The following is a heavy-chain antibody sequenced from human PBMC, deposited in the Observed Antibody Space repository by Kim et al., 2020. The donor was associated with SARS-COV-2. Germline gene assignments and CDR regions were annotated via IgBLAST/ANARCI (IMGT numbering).Heavy chain of an antibody. Sequence: GGSLRLSCAASGFTFDDYTMHWVRQAPGKGLEWVSLISWDGGSTYYADSVKGRFTISRDNSKNSLYLQMNSLRTEDTALYYCAKDANSKIYDILTGYSPDYWGQGTLVTVSS. V-gene: IGHV3-43*01. D-gene: IGHD3-9*01. CDR3: AKDANSKIYDILTGYSPDY. J-gene: IGHJ4*02. CDR2: ISWDGGST. CDR1: GFTFDDYT.